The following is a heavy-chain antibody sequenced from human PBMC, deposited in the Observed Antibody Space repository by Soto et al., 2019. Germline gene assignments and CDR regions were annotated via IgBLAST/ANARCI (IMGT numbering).Heavy chain of an antibody. J-gene: IGHJ1*01. Sequence: EVQLLESGGGLVQPGGSLRLSCAASGFTFSSYAMSWVRQAPGKGLEWVSALRGSGGRTYYAESVKGRFTISRDNPKNPLYLQMNSLRAEDTAVYYCAKDSGYSYGIKYFQHWGQGTLVTVSS. CDR1: GFTFSSYA. CDR2: LRGSGGRT. CDR3: AKDSGYSYGIKYFQH. V-gene: IGHV3-23*01. D-gene: IGHD5-18*01.